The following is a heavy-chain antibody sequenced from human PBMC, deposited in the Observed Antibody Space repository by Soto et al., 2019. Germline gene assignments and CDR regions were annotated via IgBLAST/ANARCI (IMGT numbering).Heavy chain of an antibody. CDR2: IYSGGST. Sequence: EVQLVESGGGLIQPGGSLRLSCAASGFTFSSNDMKWVRQAPGKGLEWVSLIYSGGSTYYADSVKRRFTISRDNSKNTLYLQMSSLKAEDTAVYYCATRPLLPGAPWGQGTMVTVSS. D-gene: IGHD3-22*01. J-gene: IGHJ3*01. V-gene: IGHV3-53*01. CDR3: ATRPLLPGAP. CDR1: GFTFSSND.